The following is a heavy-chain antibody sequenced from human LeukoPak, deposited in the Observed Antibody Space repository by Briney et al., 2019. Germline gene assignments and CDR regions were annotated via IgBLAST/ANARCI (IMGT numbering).Heavy chain of an antibody. CDR1: GFTFSSYD. D-gene: IGHD2-15*01. CDR2: ISGSGGST. Sequence: GGSLRLSSAASGFTFSSYDMSWVRQAPGKGLEWVSAISGSGGSTYYADSVKGRFTISRDNSKNTLYLQMNSLRAEDTAVYYCAKSLGGQRLSYYFDYWGQGTLVTVSS. V-gene: IGHV3-23*01. J-gene: IGHJ4*02. CDR3: AKSLGGQRLSYYFDY.